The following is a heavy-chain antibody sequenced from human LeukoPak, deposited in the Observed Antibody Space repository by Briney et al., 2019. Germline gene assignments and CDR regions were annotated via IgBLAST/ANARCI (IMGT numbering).Heavy chain of an antibody. CDR2: ISSSDTYI. V-gene: IGHV3-21*01. CDR1: LFTFSSYS. Sequence: GGSLRLSRAASLFTFSSYSMNWVRQAPEKGVEWVSPISSSDTYIYYADSVKGRFTISRDNAKNSLYLQMNSLRAEDTAVYYCARDRGDARNDYYYDMDVWGKGTTVTVSS. CDR3: ARDRGDARNDYYYDMDV. D-gene: IGHD2-2*01. J-gene: IGHJ6*03.